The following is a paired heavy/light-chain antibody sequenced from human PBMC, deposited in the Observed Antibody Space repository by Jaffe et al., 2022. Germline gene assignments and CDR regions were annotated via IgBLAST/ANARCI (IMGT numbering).Light chain of an antibody. CDR2: EVS. J-gene: IGLJ1*01. V-gene: IGLV2-14*01. CDR1: SSDVGGYNY. Sequence: QSALTQPASVSGSPGQSISISCTGSSSDVGGYNYVSWYQQHPGKAPKLMISEVSNRPSGVSNRFSGSKSGNTASLTISGLQAEDEADYYCSSYTGSSTPYVFGTGTKVTVL. CDR3: SSYTGSSTPYV.
Heavy chain of an antibody. V-gene: IGHV1-46*01. CDR3: ARELYGSDWYKAFDI. CDR1: GYTFTSYY. CDR2: INPRGRGT. Sequence: QVHLVQSGAEVKKPGASVKVSCKASGYTFTSYYMHWVRQAPGQGLEWMGQINPRGRGTTDAQKFQGRVTMTRDTSTSTVYMELSSLRSEDTAVYYCARELYGSDWYKAFDIWGQGTMVTVSS. J-gene: IGHJ3*02. D-gene: IGHD6-19*01.